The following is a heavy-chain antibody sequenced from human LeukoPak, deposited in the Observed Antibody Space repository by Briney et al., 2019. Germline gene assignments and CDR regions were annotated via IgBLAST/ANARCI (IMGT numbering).Heavy chain of an antibody. V-gene: IGHV3-23*01. J-gene: IGHJ4*02. CDR3: AGGGGADY. D-gene: IGHD3-10*01. CDR1: GFTFSHFA. Sequence: GGSLRLSCAASGFTFSHFAMSWVRQTPGKGLEWVSSISGSGGSTYYADSVKGRFTISRDNSKNTLYLQMNSLRAEDTAVYYCAGGGGADYWGQGTLVTVSS. CDR2: ISGSGGST.